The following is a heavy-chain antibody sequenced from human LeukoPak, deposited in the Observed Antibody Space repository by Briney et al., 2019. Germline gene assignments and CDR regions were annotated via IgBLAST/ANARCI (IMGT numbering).Heavy chain of an antibody. J-gene: IGHJ4*02. Sequence: GGSLRLSCAASGFTFSHYSMNWVRQAPGKGLEWVSSISSGGTYIYYADSVKGRFTISRDNAKNSLYLQMNSLRAEDTAVYYCARDRRSSWYFDYWGQGTLVTVSS. CDR1: GFTFSHYS. D-gene: IGHD6-13*01. CDR2: ISSGGTYI. CDR3: ARDRRSSWYFDY. V-gene: IGHV3-21*01.